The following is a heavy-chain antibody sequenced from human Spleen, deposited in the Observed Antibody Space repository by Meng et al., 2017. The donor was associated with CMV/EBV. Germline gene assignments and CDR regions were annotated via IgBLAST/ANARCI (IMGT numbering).Heavy chain of an antibody. CDR3: ARAYCSGGGCYSGSFDF. CDR1: GYTFTSYG. V-gene: IGHV1-18*01. D-gene: IGHD2-15*01. Sequence: ASVKVSCKASGYTFTSYGIIWVRQAPGQGLEWMGWISVYNGNTNYAQKFQGRVTMTTDTSTSIAYMGLRSLRSDDTAVYYCARAYCSGGGCYSGSFDFWGQGTLVTVSS. CDR2: ISVYNGNT. J-gene: IGHJ4*02.